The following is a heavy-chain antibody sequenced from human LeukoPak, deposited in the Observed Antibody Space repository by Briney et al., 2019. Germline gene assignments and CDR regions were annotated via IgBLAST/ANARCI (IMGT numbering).Heavy chain of an antibody. J-gene: IGHJ3*02. CDR3: AKVVVVAATTSHDAFDI. CDR2: ISGSGGST. CDR1: GLTFSSYA. V-gene: IGHV3-23*01. D-gene: IGHD2-15*01. Sequence: GGSLRLSCAASGLTFSSYAMSWVRQAPGKGLEWVSAISGSGGSTYYADSVKGRFTISRDNSKNTLYLQMNSLRAEDTAVYYCAKVVVVAATTSHDAFDIWGQGTMVTVSS.